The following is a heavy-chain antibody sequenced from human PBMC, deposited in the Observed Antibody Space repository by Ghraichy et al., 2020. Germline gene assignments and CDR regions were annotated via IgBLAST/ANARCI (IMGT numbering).Heavy chain of an antibody. J-gene: IGHJ6*02. CDR1: GGSISSYY. D-gene: IGHD3-10*01. CDR3: ARERDQDGSGSYFFDGMDV. Sequence: SETLSLTCTVSGGSISSYYWSWIRQPPGKGLEWIGYIYYSGSTNYNPSLKSRVTISVDTSKNQFSLKLSSLTAADTAVYYCARERDQDGSGSYFFDGMDVWGQGTTVTVSS. V-gene: IGHV4-59*01. CDR2: IYYSGST.